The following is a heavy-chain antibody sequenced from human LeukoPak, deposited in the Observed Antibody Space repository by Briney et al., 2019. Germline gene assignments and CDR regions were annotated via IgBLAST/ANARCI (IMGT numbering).Heavy chain of an antibody. V-gene: IGHV3-48*01. CDR3: VRWSLAFGSDY. CDR2: ISSSGTTI. J-gene: IGHJ4*02. CDR1: GFTFSSYS. Sequence: QSGGSLRLSCAASGFTFSSYSMNWVRQAPGKGLEWVSFISSSGTTIYHADSVEGRFTISRDNAKNSLYLQMNSLRAEDTAVYYCVRWSLAFGSDYWGQGTLVTVSS. D-gene: IGHD3-3*02.